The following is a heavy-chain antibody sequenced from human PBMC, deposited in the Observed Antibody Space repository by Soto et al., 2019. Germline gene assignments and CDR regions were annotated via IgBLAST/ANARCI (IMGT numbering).Heavy chain of an antibody. Sequence: GGSLRLSCAASGFTFSSYWMSWVRQAPGKGLEWVANIKQDGSEKYYVDSVKGRFTISRDNAKNSLYLQMHSLRAEDTAVYYCARDKLSGYVFFDYWGQGTLVTVSS. CDR1: GFTFSSYW. V-gene: IGHV3-7*01. J-gene: IGHJ4*02. CDR2: IKQDGSEK. D-gene: IGHD5-12*01. CDR3: ARDKLSGYVFFDY.